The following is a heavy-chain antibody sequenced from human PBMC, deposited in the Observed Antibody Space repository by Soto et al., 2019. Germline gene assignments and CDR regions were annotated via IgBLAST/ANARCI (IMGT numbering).Heavy chain of an antibody. CDR1: GASISTDY. Sequence: QVQLQESGPGLVKPSQTLSLTCSVSGASISTDYWSWIRQPPGKRLEYIGFIYKGGSPNYNPSLESRVTISPATSKNQVSLKLTSVTAADTAVYYCARGEWFLRGYGMDVWGRGTTVTVS. J-gene: IGHJ6*02. CDR3: ARGEWFLRGYGMDV. CDR2: IYKGGSP. V-gene: IGHV4-59*01. D-gene: IGHD3-3*01.